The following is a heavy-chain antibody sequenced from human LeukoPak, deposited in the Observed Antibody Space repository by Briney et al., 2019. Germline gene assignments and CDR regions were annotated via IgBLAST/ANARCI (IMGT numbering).Heavy chain of an antibody. J-gene: IGHJ4*02. CDR1: GYTLTELS. V-gene: IGHV1-24*01. Sequence: GASVKVSCKVSGYTLTELSMHWVRQAPGKGLEWMGGFDPEDGETIYAQKFQGRVTMTGDTSTDTAYMELSSLRSEDTAVYYCATVHGLFWGQGTLVTVSS. D-gene: IGHD3-22*01. CDR3: ATVHGLF. CDR2: FDPEDGET.